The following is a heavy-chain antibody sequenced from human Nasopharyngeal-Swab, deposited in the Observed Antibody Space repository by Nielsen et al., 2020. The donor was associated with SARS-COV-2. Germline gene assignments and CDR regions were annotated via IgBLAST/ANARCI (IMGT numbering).Heavy chain of an antibody. CDR3: ARDSFTGSSHLDY. CDR1: GYTFTSYY. V-gene: IGHV3-33*01. Sequence: SCKASGYTFTSYYMHWVRQAPGKGLEWVAVIWYDGSNKYYADSVKGRFTISRDNSKNTLYLQMNSLRAEDTAVYYCARDSFTGSSHLDYWGQGTLVTVSS. D-gene: IGHD6-6*01. J-gene: IGHJ4*02. CDR2: IWYDGSNK.